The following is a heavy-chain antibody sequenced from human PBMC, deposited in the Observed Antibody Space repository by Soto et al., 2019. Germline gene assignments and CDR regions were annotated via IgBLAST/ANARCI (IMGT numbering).Heavy chain of an antibody. D-gene: IGHD3-10*01. V-gene: IGHV3-23*01. J-gene: IGHJ3*02. CDR3: AKRPTSTGFGDPFDI. CDR1: GFTFSTYA. CDR2: ISSSGGNT. Sequence: EVQLLESGGDFVQPGGSLRLSCAASGFTFSTYAMSWVRQAPGKGLEWVSTISSSGGNTYYTDSVKGRFTISRDTSKNTLYLQMNSLRAEDTAIYYCAKRPTSTGFGDPFDIWGQGTMVTVSS.